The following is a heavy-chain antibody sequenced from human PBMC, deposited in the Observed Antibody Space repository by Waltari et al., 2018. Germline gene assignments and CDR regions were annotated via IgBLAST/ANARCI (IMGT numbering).Heavy chain of an antibody. D-gene: IGHD3-22*01. J-gene: IGHJ4*02. Sequence: EVQLVESGGGLVKPGGSLRLSCAASGFTFSSYSMNWVRQAPGKGLEWVSSISSSSSYIYYADSVKGRFTISRDNAKNSLYLQMNSLRAEDTAVYYCARDYYDSSGYYYQGGNFDYWGQGTLVTVSS. CDR2: ISSSSSYI. V-gene: IGHV3-21*01. CDR3: ARDYYDSSGYYYQGGNFDY. CDR1: GFTFSSYS.